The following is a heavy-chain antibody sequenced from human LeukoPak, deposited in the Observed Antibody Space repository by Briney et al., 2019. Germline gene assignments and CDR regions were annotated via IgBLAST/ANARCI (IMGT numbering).Heavy chain of an antibody. V-gene: IGHV3-48*02. CDR3: ARSGNFDY. J-gene: IGHJ4*02. CDR1: GFTFSDYK. Sequence: GGSLRLSCAAYGFTFSDYKMNWVCQAPGKGLEWVSYISISSSTIYYADSVRGRFTISRDNAKNSLYLQMNSLRDEDTAVYYCARSGNFDYWGQGTLVTVSS. CDR2: ISISSSTI. D-gene: IGHD1-26*01.